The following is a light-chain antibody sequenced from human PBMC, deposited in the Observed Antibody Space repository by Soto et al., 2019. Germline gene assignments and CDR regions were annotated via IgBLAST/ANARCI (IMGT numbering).Light chain of an antibody. CDR2: DVS. CDR1: SSDVGAYNY. V-gene: IGLV2-14*01. J-gene: IGLJ2*01. Sequence: QSVLTQPASVSGSPGQSITISCPGTSSDVGAYNYVSWYQQHPGKAPKLMIYDVSNRPSGVSNRFSGSKSGNTASLTISGLQAEDEADYYCYSYTTSSTRVFGGGTKLTVL. CDR3: YSYTTSSTRV.